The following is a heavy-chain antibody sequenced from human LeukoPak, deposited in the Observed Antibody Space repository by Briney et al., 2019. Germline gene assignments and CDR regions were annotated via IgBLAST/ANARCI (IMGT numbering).Heavy chain of an antibody. Sequence: SETLYLTCTVSGGSISSYYWSWIRQPPGKGLEWIGYIYYSGSTNYNPSLKSRVTISVDTSKNQFSLKLSSVTAADTAVYYCARGGRYVFDYWGQGTLVSVSS. J-gene: IGHJ4*02. CDR3: ARGGRYVFDY. CDR1: GGSISSYY. V-gene: IGHV4-59*01. D-gene: IGHD3-16*01. CDR2: IYYSGST.